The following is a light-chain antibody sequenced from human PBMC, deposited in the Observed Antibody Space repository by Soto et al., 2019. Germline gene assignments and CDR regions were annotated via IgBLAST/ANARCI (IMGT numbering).Light chain of an antibody. V-gene: IGKV1-39*01. J-gene: IGKJ5*01. CDR1: QSIGRN. Sequence: DIQMTQSPASLSASVGDRVTISCRASQSIGRNLNWYQQKPGKAPKLLIFTSSSLQSGVPSRFSGSGSGTHFTLTISSLQPEDFATYYCQQTNSFPITFGQGTRLEIK. CDR3: QQTNSFPIT. CDR2: TSS.